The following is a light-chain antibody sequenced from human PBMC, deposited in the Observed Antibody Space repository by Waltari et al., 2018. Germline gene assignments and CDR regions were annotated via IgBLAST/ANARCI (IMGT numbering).Light chain of an antibody. V-gene: IGLV2-8*01. J-gene: IGLJ2*01. Sequence: QSALTQPPSASGSPGQSVTISCTGTSNDVGGYNYVSWYQQQPGKAPKLISPVCSKRPSVVPYRFSGSKSANTASLTVSGLQADDEADYYCSSYAGSSNLVFGGGTKLTVL. CDR3: SSYAGSSNLV. CDR1: SNDVGGYNY. CDR2: VCS.